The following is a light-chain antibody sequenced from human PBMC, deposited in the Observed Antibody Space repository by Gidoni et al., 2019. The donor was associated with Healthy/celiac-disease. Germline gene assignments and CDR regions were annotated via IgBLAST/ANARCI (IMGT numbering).Light chain of an antibody. J-gene: IGKJ1*01. V-gene: IGKV1-39*01. CDR2: AAS. Sequence: DLQMTQYPSSLSASVGDRVTINCRASQSISSYLNWYQQKPGKAPKLLIYAASSLQSGVPSRVSGSGSGTDFTLTISSLQPEDFATYYCQQSYSTPWTFGQXTKVEIK. CDR1: QSISSY. CDR3: QQSYSTPWT.